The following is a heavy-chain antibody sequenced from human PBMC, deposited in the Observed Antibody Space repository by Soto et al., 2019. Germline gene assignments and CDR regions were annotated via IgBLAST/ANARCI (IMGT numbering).Heavy chain of an antibody. CDR3: ARVFGYGDYSIFDY. Sequence: SETLSLTCTVSGGSISSGGYYWSWIHQHPGKGLEWIGYIYYSGSTYYNPSLKSRVTISVDTSKNQFSLKLSSVTAADTAVYYCARVFGYGDYSIFDYWGQGTLVTVSS. V-gene: IGHV4-31*03. CDR1: GGSISSGGYY. J-gene: IGHJ4*02. CDR2: IYYSGST. D-gene: IGHD4-17*01.